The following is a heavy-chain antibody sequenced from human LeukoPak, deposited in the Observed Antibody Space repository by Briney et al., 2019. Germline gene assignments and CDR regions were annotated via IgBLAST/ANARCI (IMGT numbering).Heavy chain of an antibody. D-gene: IGHD2-15*01. Sequence: GGSLRLSCAASGLSASSNYMSWVRQAPGKGLEWVSVVRIGGDTYYADSVEGRFTISRDISKNTLSLQMNSLRAEDTAVYYCAREIRSPAYAFDIWGQGTVVTVS. CDR1: GLSASSNY. J-gene: IGHJ3*02. CDR3: AREIRSPAYAFDI. V-gene: IGHV3-66*01. CDR2: VRIGGDT.